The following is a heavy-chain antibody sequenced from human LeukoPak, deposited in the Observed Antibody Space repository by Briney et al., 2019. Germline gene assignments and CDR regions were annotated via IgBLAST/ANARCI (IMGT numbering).Heavy chain of an antibody. Sequence: SETLSLTCAVYGGSFSGYYWSWIHQPPGKGLEWIGEINHSGSTNYNPSLKSRVTISVDTSKSQFSLKLSSVTAADTAVYYCARGYCSSTSCYAGGLSGFDYWGQGTLVTVSS. CDR3: ARGYCSSTSCYAGGLSGFDY. CDR1: GGSFSGYY. V-gene: IGHV4-34*01. CDR2: INHSGST. D-gene: IGHD2-2*01. J-gene: IGHJ4*02.